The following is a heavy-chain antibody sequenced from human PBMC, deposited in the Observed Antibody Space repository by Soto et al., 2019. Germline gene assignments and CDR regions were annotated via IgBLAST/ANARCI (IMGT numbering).Heavy chain of an antibody. Sequence: GGSLRLSCAASGLTFSSYAMSWVRQAPGKGLEWVSAISGSGGSTYYADSVKGRFTISRDNSKNTLYLQMNSLRAEDTAVYYCAKLLVGATAFDIWGQGTMVTVSS. V-gene: IGHV3-23*01. CDR3: AKLLVGATAFDI. CDR2: ISGSGGST. D-gene: IGHD1-26*01. J-gene: IGHJ3*02. CDR1: GLTFSSYA.